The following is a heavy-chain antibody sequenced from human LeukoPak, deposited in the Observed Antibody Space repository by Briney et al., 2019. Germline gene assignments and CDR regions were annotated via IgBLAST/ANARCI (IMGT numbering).Heavy chain of an antibody. CDR3: ARAHSSGWYGVY. Sequence: GGSLRLSCAASGFTFSSYSTNWVRQAPGKGLEWVSSISSSSSYIYYADSVKGRFTISRDNAKNSLYLQMNSLRAEDTAVYYCARAHSSGWYGVYWGQGTLVTVSS. D-gene: IGHD6-19*01. V-gene: IGHV3-21*01. CDR2: ISSSSSYI. J-gene: IGHJ4*02. CDR1: GFTFSSYS.